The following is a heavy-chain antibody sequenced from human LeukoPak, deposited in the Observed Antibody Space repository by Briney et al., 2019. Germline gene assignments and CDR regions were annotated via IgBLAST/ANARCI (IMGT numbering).Heavy chain of an antibody. CDR2: IIPIFGTA. CDR3: ARGQKYSYGLFDY. J-gene: IGHJ4*02. D-gene: IGHD5-18*01. CDR1: GGTFSSYA. Sequence: ASVKVSCKASGGTFSSYAISWVRQAPGQGLEWMGGIIPIFGTANYAQKFQGRVTITAVESTSTAYMELSSLRSEDTAVYYCARGQKYSYGLFDYWGQGTLVTVSS. V-gene: IGHV1-69*13.